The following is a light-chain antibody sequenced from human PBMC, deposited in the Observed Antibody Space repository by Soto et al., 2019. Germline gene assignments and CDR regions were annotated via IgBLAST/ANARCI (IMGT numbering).Light chain of an antibody. V-gene: IGKV1-5*01. CDR3: QQYDNYTLT. CDR2: DAS. Sequence: IQTTQSPATLSASLGNSVTLTCRASQSVRSWLAWYQQKPGTAPKLLIFDASRLESGVPSRFSGSASGTEFTLTISRLQNDDFATYYCQQYDNYTLTFGGGTKVDNK. J-gene: IGKJ4*01. CDR1: QSVRSW.